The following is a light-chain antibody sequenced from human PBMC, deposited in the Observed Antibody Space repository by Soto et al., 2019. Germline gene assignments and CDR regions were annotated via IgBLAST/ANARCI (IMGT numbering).Light chain of an antibody. CDR3: QQYNNWPCT. CDR1: QSVSSN. J-gene: IGKJ1*01. CDR2: GAS. Sequence: EIVKTQSPATLSVSPGERATLSCRASQSVSSNLAWYQQKPGQAPRLLIYGASTRATGIPARFSGSGSGTEFTLTISSLQSEDFAVYYCQQYNNWPCTFGQGTKV. V-gene: IGKV3-15*01.